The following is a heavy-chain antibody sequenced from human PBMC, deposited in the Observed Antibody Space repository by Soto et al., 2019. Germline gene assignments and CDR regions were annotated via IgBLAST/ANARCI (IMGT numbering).Heavy chain of an antibody. CDR2: INHSGST. CDR1: GGSFSGYY. CDR3: ATAKLLLPWLFEY. V-gene: IGHV4-34*01. J-gene: IGHJ4*02. D-gene: IGHD2-15*01. Sequence: SETLSLTCAVYGGSFSGYYWSRIRQPPGKGLEWIGEINHSGSTNYNPSLKSRVTISVDTSKNQFSLKLSSVTAADTAVYYCATAKLLLPWLFEYWGQGTLVTVSS.